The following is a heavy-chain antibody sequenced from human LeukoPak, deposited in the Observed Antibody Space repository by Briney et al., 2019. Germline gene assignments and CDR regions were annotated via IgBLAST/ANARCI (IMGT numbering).Heavy chain of an antibody. CDR2: INPNSGGT. J-gene: IGHJ4*02. CDR1: GYTFTGYY. CDR3: ARGPTPFLYNWNYFDY. V-gene: IGHV1-2*02. D-gene: IGHD1-20*01. Sequence: GASVKVSCKASGYTFTGYYMHWVRQAPGQGLEWMGWINPNSGGTNYAQKFQGRVTMTRDTPIGTAYMELSRLRSDDTAVYYCARGPTPFLYNWNYFDYWGQGTLVTVSS.